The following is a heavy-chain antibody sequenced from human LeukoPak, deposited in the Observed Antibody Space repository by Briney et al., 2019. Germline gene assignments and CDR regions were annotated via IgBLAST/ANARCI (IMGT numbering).Heavy chain of an antibody. D-gene: IGHD4-11*01. CDR3: ARALDYSNYGWFDP. V-gene: IGHV4-4*07. CDR1: GGSISSYY. CDR2: IYTSGST. Sequence: SVTLSLTCTVSGGSISSYYWSWVRQPAGKGLEWIGRIYTSGSTNYNPSLKSRVTMSVDTSKNQFSLNLSSVTAADTAVYYCARALDYSNYGWFDPWGQGTLVTVSS. J-gene: IGHJ5*02.